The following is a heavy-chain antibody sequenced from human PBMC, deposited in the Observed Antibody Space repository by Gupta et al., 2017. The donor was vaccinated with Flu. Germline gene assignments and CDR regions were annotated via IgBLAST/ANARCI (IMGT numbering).Heavy chain of an antibody. CDR1: GFTFTSYA. D-gene: IGHD2-2*01. V-gene: IGHV3-23*01. CDR2: IGATVDDK. CDR3: EKFREVHAYVPFVC. Sequence: EVHLWESGGGLVQPGGSLRLSCTASGFTFTSYAMGWVRQAPGKGLDWVSGIGATVDDKYYADSVKGRFTIYRDNSRNTLELEINTLGGGDTAIYYCEKFREVHAYVPFVCGGHGT. J-gene: IGHJ4*01.